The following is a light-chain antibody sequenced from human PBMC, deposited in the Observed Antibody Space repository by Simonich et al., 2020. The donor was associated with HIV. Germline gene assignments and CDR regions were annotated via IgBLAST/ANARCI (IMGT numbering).Light chain of an antibody. Sequence: EIVLTQSPATLSLSPGERGTLSCRASQSVSSYLAWYQQKPGQAPRLLIYDASNRATGIPARFSGSGSGTDFTLTISSLQAEDVAVYYCQQYYSTPLTFGGGTKVEIK. J-gene: IGKJ4*01. CDR3: QQYYSTPLT. CDR1: QSVSSY. CDR2: DAS. V-gene: IGKV3-11*01.